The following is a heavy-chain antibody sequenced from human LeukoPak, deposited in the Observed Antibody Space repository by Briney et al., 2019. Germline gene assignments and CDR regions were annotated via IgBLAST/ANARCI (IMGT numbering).Heavy chain of an antibody. CDR2: ISSTRSYI. Sequence: PGGSLRLSCAASGFTFTTYAMSWVRQAPGKGLEWISSISSTRSYIYYADSVKGRFTISRDNAKNSLYLQMNSLRAEDTAVYYCARGTGGLGVAFHIWGQGTMVTVSS. CDR3: ARGTGGLGVAFHI. D-gene: IGHD3-16*01. J-gene: IGHJ3*02. V-gene: IGHV3-21*01. CDR1: GFTFTTYA.